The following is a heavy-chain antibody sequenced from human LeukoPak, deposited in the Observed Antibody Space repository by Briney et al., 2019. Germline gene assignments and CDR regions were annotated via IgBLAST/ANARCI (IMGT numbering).Heavy chain of an antibody. CDR1: GGSISSSSYY. CDR2: IYYSGST. V-gene: IGHV4-39*01. J-gene: IGHJ5*02. CDR3: ARRYLASYNLFNP. Sequence: SETLSLTCTVSGGSISSSSYYWGLIRQPPGKGLECVGRIYYSGSTYYTPSLKSRVTISVDTSKQHFSLMLSAVIAADAALFSCARRYLASYNLFNPGGQGTLVTVHS. D-gene: IGHD1-26*01.